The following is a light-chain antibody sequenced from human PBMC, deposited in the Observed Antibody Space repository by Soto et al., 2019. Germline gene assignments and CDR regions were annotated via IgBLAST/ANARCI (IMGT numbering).Light chain of an antibody. CDR3: SSYTSSIPYV. Sequence: QSVLTQPASVSGSPGQSITISCTGTSSDVGGYNYVSWYQQHPGKAPKLMIYDVSNRPSGVSNRCSGAKSGNTASLTISGLQAEDEADYYCSSYTSSIPYVFGTGTKLTVL. J-gene: IGLJ1*01. V-gene: IGLV2-14*01. CDR2: DVS. CDR1: SSDVGGYNY.